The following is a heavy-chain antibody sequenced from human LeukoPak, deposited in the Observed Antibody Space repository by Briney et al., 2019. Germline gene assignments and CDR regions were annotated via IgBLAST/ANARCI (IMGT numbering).Heavy chain of an antibody. CDR1: GGSISSSSYY. D-gene: IGHD6-13*01. J-gene: IGHJ5*02. Sequence: SETLSLTCTVSGGSISSSSYYWTWIRQPPGKGLEWIGEINHRGTTKYNLPLKSRVTISVDTSKNQFSLRLNSVTAADTAVYFCAPGKTASATCWFDPWGQGSLVTVSS. CDR3: APGKTASATCWFDP. CDR2: INHRGTT. V-gene: IGHV4-39*07.